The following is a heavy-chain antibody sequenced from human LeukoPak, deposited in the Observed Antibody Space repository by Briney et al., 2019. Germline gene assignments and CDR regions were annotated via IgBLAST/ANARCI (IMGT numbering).Heavy chain of an antibody. CDR2: ISSSSSYI. D-gene: IGHD1-26*01. V-gene: IGHV3-21*04. J-gene: IGHJ2*01. Sequence: GGSLRLSCAASGFTFSSYSMNWVRQAPGKGLEWVSSISSSSSYIYYADSVKGRFTISRDNAKNSLYLQMNSLRAEDTAIYYCAKDRTVGASYWYFDLWGRGTLVTVSS. CDR1: GFTFSSYS. CDR3: AKDRTVGASYWYFDL.